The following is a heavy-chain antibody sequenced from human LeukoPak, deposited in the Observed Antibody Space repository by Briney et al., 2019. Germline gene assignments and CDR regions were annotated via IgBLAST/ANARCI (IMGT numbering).Heavy chain of an antibody. D-gene: IGHD3-16*01. V-gene: IGHV4-59*01. Sequence: PSETLSLTCSVSGGSISSYYWTWVRQPPGKGLEWIGYRYYGGSTTYNPPVKSRVTISVDTSKSQFSLKLISVTAADTAIYYCARVRGDFETDWGQGTLVTVSS. CDR2: RYYGGST. J-gene: IGHJ1*01. CDR1: GGSISSYY. CDR3: ARVRGDFETD.